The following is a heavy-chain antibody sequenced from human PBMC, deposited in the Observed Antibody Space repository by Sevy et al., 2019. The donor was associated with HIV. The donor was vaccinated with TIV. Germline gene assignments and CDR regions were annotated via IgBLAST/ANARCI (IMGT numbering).Heavy chain of an antibody. J-gene: IGHJ6*03. CDR2: ISGSGTRT. Sequence: GGSLRLSCAVSGFSFDSYGMTWVRQAPGKGLEWVSGISGSGTRTYYADSVKGRFIISRDNSKNTLYLQMNSRRSEDKAIYYCAKGGGGHYDPDEIGYYFYYYNMDVWGKGTTVTVS. CDR3: AKGGGGHYDPDEIGYYFYYYNMDV. D-gene: IGHD3-22*01. V-gene: IGHV3-23*01. CDR1: GFSFDSYG.